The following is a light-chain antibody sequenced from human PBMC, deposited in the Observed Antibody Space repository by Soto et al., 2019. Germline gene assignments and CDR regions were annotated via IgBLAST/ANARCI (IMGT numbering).Light chain of an antibody. CDR1: QGIGSY. V-gene: IGKV1-16*01. Sequence: DIQITQSPSSLSAFVGDRVTITCRASQGIGSYLNWYQQKPGKAPKLLIYAASSLQRGVPSRFSGSGSGTEITLTISSLQPDDFATYYCQQYNGLITFGQGTRLEIK. J-gene: IGKJ5*01. CDR2: AAS. CDR3: QQYNGLIT.